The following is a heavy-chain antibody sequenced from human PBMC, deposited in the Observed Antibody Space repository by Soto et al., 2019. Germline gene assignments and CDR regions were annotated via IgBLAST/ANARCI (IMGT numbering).Heavy chain of an antibody. Sequence: PGWSLRLACASSGFTFISYWMSWVRQAPGKGLEWVANIKQDGSEKYYVDSVKGRFTISRDNAKNSLYLQMNSLRAEDTAVYYCARGGGSGWFHNLYYFDYWGQGTLVTVSS. CDR3: ARGGGSGWFHNLYYFDY. CDR2: IKQDGSEK. V-gene: IGHV3-7*01. D-gene: IGHD6-19*01. CDR1: GFTFISYW. J-gene: IGHJ4*02.